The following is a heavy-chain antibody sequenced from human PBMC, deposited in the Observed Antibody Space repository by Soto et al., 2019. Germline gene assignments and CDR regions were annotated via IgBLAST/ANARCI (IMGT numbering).Heavy chain of an antibody. V-gene: IGHV3-48*03. J-gene: IGHJ4*02. CDR3: AREAGYNFDY. D-gene: IGHD3-9*01. CDR1: GFSFSSYE. Sequence: LRLSCAASGFSFSSYEMNWVRQAPGKGLEWVSYISGSGSTIYYADSVKGRFTISRDYAKNSLYLQMNSLRAEDTAVYYCAREAGYNFDYWGQGTLVTVSS. CDR2: ISGSGSTI.